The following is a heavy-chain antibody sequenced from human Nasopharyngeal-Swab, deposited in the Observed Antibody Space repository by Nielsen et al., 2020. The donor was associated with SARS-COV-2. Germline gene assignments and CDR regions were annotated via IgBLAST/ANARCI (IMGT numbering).Heavy chain of an antibody. V-gene: IGHV3-21*01. CDR1: GFTFSSYS. Sequence: GESLKISCAASGFTFSSYSMNWVRQAPGKGLEWVSSISSSSSYIYYADSVKGRFTISRDNAKNSLYLQMNSLRAEDTAVYYWARVSFDSRGYYSHGPQKYWGQGTLVTVSS. CDR2: ISSSSSYI. J-gene: IGHJ4*02. CDR3: ARVSFDSRGYYSHGPQKY. D-gene: IGHD3-22*01.